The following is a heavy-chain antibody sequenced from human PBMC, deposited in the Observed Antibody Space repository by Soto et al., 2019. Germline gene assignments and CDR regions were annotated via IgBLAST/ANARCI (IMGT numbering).Heavy chain of an antibody. CDR2: IVVDSNTA. D-gene: IGHD1-26*01. J-gene: IGHJ4*02. CDR1: GSTFNNFA. Sequence: QVVLLQSGAEVKEPGSSVMVSCQVSGSTFNNFAFSWVRQAPGHGPEWMGGIVVDSNTAEYSQRSQDRVTITADTSTDTLYMELGSLTFEDTAVYYCARAIKRWEVNYYFDFWGQGTLVTVSS. V-gene: IGHV1-69*06. CDR3: ARAIKRWEVNYYFDF.